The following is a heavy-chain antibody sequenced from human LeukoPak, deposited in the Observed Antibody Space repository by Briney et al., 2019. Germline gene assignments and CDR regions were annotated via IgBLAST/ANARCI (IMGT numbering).Heavy chain of an antibody. CDR2: VSHTGAT. Sequence: SETLSLTCSVSGASINGYFWNWVRQTPEKRLDWIGYVSHTGATTSNPTLKSRVSITIDTSKSQISLTMTSVTAADSALYYCARDRRGSFYTFDLWGPGTIVSLS. CDR1: GASINGYF. CDR3: ARDRRGSFYTFDL. V-gene: IGHV4-59*01. J-gene: IGHJ3*01. D-gene: IGHD1-26*01.